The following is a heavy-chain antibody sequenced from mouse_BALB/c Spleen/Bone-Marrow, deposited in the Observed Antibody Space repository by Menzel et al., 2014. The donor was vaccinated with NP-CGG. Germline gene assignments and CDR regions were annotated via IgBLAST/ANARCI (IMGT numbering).Heavy chain of an antibody. CDR2: INPSTGYA. V-gene: IGHV1-7*01. Sequence: VQLQQSGAELAKPGASVKMSCKASGYTFTDTWIHWIKQRPGQGLEWIGYINPSTGYAEYNQNFKDKATLTVDKSSSTAYMQLSSLTSEDSAVYYCARDYWGQGTTLTVSP. CDR1: GYTFTDTW. CDR3: ARDY. J-gene: IGHJ2*01.